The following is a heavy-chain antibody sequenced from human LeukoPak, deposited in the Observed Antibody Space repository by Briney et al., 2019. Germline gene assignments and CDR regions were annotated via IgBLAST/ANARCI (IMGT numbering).Heavy chain of an antibody. D-gene: IGHD3-22*01. Sequence: ASVKVSCKASGYTFTSYGISWVRQAPGQGLEWMGWISAYNGNTNYAQKLQGRVTMTTDTSTSTAYMELSSLRSEDTAVYYCARDIYDSSGSYFDYWGQGTLVTVSS. CDR1: GYTFTSYG. V-gene: IGHV1-18*01. CDR3: ARDIYDSSGSYFDY. J-gene: IGHJ4*02. CDR2: ISAYNGNT.